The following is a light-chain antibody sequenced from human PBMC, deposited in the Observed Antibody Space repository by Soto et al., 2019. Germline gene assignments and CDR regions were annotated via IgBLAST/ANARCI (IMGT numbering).Light chain of an antibody. CDR1: QSVSSSY. CDR3: RQHGRAPMT. Sequence: LLTTSPATLSLSQGERATLSCGASQSVSSSYVAWYQHRPGLAPRLLIHDASSRATGIPDRFSGTKSGTDVTLTIRRLEPEDAVAEYWRQHGRAPMTFGQGTRLEI. CDR2: DAS. V-gene: IGKV3D-20*01. J-gene: IGKJ5*01.